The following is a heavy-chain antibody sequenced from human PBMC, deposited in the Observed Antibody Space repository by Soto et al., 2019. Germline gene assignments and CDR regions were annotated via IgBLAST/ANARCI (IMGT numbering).Heavy chain of an antibody. J-gene: IGHJ4*02. CDR3: ASTISYYDFWSGYWHWVY. CDR2: VYYSGTS. D-gene: IGHD3-3*01. CDR1: GGSITNSNYY. V-gene: IGHV4-39*01. Sequence: SEPLSLTCSVSGGSITNSNYYWGWIRQSPGKGLEWIGSVYYSGTSYYNPSLKSRGTMSVDTSKNQFSLRLSSVTAADTAVYYCASTISYYDFWSGYWHWVYWGQGTLVTVSS.